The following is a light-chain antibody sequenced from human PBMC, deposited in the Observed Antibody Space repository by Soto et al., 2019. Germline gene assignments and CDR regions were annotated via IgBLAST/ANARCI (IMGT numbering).Light chain of an antibody. V-gene: IGKV1-27*01. Sequence: DIQMTQSPSSLSASVGDRVNITCRASQGMNNYLAWYQQRPGKVPKLLIYAASTLQSGVPSRFSGSESGTDFTLTISSRQPEDVETYYCQKYNSAPFTFGPGTKVDIK. CDR1: QGMNNY. CDR3: QKYNSAPFT. J-gene: IGKJ3*01. CDR2: AAS.